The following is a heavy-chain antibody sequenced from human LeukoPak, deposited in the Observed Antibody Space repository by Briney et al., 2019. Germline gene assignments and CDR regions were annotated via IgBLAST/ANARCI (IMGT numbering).Heavy chain of an antibody. CDR3: ARGFFDSRDFCYPFDI. D-gene: IGHD2-2*01. V-gene: IGHV4-59*01. CDR1: GVTISSSY. Sequence: SETLSLTCTVSGVTISSSYWSWLRQPPGKGLEWIGYVYYSGSTNYSPSLESRVTISVDTSKNQLSLKVNSVTAADTAVYYCARGFFDSRDFCYPFDIWG. J-gene: IGHJ3*02. CDR2: VYYSGST.